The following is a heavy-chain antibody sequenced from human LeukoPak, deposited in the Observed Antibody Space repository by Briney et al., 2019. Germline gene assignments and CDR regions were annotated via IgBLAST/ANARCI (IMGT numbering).Heavy chain of an antibody. CDR3: ARDLPPVVNFYFDS. CDR2: MWYDGIDK. Sequence: GGSLRLSCEAYGFTFSSYGMEWVRQAPGKGLEWVAVMWYDGIDKYYADSVKGRFSISRDNSKNTLYLQINSLRAEHTAVYYCARDLPPVVNFYFDSWGQGTLVTVSS. J-gene: IGHJ4*02. CDR1: GFTFSSYG. V-gene: IGHV3-33*01. D-gene: IGHD3-22*01.